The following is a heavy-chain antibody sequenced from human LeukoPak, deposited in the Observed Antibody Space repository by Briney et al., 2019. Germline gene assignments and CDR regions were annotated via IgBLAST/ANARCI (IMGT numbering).Heavy chain of an antibody. J-gene: IGHJ4*02. CDR1: GFTFSSYA. V-gene: IGHV3-23*01. CDR2: ISGSGGST. CDR3: AKESTRIMITFGGVIDY. Sequence: GGSLRLSCAASGFTFSSYAMSWVRQAPGKGLEWVSAISGSGGSTYYADSVKGRFTISRDNSKNTLYLQMNSLRAEDTAVYYCAKESTRIMITFGGVIDYWGQGTLVTVSS. D-gene: IGHD3-16*01.